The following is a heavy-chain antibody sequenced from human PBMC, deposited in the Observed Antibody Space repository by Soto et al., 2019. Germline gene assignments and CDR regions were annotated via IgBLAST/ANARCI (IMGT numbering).Heavy chain of an antibody. CDR2: INPNSGGT. V-gene: IGHV1-2*02. CDR3: ARKLELRGSYYYCYDRDV. CDR1: GNTCTDYY. D-gene: IGHD1-7*01. J-gene: IGHJ6*02. Sequence: APVKRSSEASGNTCTDYYMHWVRQAPGQGLEWMGWINPNSGGTNYAQKFQGRVTMTRDTSISTAYMELSRLRSDDTAVYYCARKLELRGSYYYCYDRDVWGQGSTVTVSS.